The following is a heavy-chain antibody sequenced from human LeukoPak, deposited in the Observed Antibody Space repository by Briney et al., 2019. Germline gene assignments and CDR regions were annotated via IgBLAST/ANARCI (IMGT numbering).Heavy chain of an antibody. CDR1: GFTFSSYW. Sequence: GGSLRLSCAASGFTFSSYWMSWVRQAPGKGLEWVANIKQDGSEKYYVDSVKGRFTISRDNAKNSLYLQMDSLRAEDTAVYYCARVRGSYYLDYWGQGTLVPVSS. D-gene: IGHD1-26*01. J-gene: IGHJ4*02. CDR3: ARVRGSYYLDY. V-gene: IGHV3-7*01. CDR2: IKQDGSEK.